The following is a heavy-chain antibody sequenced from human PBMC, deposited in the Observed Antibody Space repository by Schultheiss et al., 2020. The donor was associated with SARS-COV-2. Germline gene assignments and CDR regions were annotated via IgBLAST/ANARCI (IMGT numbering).Heavy chain of an antibody. CDR3: ARSGRVAARPGGRYYYYYGMDV. CDR2: ISGSGGST. D-gene: IGHD6-6*01. V-gene: IGHV3-23*01. Sequence: GGSLRLTCAASGFTFSSYAMHWVRQAPGKGLEWVSAISGSGGSTYYADSVKGRFTISRDNSKNTLYLQMNSLRAEDTAVYYCARSGRVAARPGGRYYYYYGMDVWGQGTTVTVSS. CDR1: GFTFSSYA. J-gene: IGHJ6*02.